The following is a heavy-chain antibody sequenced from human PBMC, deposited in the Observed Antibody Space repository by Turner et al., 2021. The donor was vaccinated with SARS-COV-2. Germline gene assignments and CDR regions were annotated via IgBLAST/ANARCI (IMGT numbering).Heavy chain of an antibody. D-gene: IGHD5-18*01. CDR3: ADY. J-gene: IGHJ4*02. V-gene: IGHV3-35*01. CDR1: GFTFRNSD. Sequence: EVQLVESGGGLVQPGGSLRLSCAASGFTFRNSDWNWVHQAPGKGLEWVSGVSWNGSRTHYADSVKGRFIISRDNSRNTLYLQTNSLRTRGYTYDAVADYWGQGTLVTVSS. CDR2: VSWNGSRT.